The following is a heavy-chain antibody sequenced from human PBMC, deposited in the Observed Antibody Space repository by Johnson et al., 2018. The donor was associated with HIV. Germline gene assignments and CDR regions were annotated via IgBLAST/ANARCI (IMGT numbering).Heavy chain of an antibody. V-gene: IGHV3-30*18. D-gene: IGHD2-8*01. CDR2: ISYDGSNK. CDR3: AKDTLYSYAFDI. CDR1: GFTFSSYG. J-gene: IGHJ3*02. Sequence: QVQLVESGGGVVRPGGSLRLSCAASGFTFSSYGMHWVRQAPGKGLEWVAVISYDGSNKYYADSLKGRFTISRDNAENSLYLQMNTLSAEDTALYYCAKDTLYSYAFDIWGQGTMVTVSS.